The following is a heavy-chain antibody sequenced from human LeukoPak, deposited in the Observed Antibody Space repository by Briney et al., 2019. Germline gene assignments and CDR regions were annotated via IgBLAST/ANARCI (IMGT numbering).Heavy chain of an antibody. CDR2: VDPEDGET. CDR3: ATLSLGYCSSTSCYSGSRWGLYYYYMDV. CDR1: GYTFTDYY. V-gene: IGHV1-69-2*01. D-gene: IGHD2-2*01. J-gene: IGHJ6*03. Sequence: ASVKVSCKVSGYTFTDYYMHWVQQAPGKGLEWMGLVDPEDGETIYAEKFQGRVTITADTSTDTAYMELSSLRSEDTAVYYCATLSLGYCSSTSCYSGSRWGLYYYYMDVWGKGTTVTVSS.